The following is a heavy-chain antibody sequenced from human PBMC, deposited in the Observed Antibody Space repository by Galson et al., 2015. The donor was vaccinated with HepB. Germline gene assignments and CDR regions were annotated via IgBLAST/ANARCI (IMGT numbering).Heavy chain of an antibody. Sequence: SVKVSCKASGFTFTTYAVQWVRQARGQRLEWIGWIVVGSGNTNYAQKFQERVTITRDMSTSTAYMELSSLTSEDTAVYYCAADPLSDCGGDCYNWYFDLWGRGTLVTVSS. V-gene: IGHV1-58*01. CDR2: IVVGSGNT. CDR1: GFTFTTYA. CDR3: AADPLSDCGGDCYNWYFDL. D-gene: IGHD2-21*02. J-gene: IGHJ2*01.